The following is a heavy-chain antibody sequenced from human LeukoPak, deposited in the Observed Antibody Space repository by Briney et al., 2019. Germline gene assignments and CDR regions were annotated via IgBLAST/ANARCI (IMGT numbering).Heavy chain of an antibody. CDR1: GYTFSGYY. V-gene: IGHV1-2*02. J-gene: IGHJ1*01. D-gene: IGHD6-13*01. Sequence: GASVKVSCKASGYTFSGYYMHWVRQAPGQGLEWMGWINPNSGGTNYAQKFQGRVTMTRDTSISTAYMELSRLRSDDTAEYYCARGYPLSTTAAGTYFQHWGQGTLVTVSS. CDR2: INPNSGGT. CDR3: ARGYPLSTTAAGTYFQH.